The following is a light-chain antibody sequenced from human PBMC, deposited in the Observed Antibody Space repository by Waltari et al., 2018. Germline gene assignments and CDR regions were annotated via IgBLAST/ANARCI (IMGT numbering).Light chain of an antibody. J-gene: IGLJ3*02. Sequence: TVVTQEPSLSVSPGGTVTLTCSLSSGSLSTTSYLSWYQQTPGQPPRTLMYKANIRSSGVPDHFSGSSLGNKAALTITGAQADDESDYYCLVYMGSGIWVFGGGTKLTVL. CDR2: KAN. CDR3: LVYMGSGIWV. V-gene: IGLV8-61*01. CDR1: SGSLSTTSY.